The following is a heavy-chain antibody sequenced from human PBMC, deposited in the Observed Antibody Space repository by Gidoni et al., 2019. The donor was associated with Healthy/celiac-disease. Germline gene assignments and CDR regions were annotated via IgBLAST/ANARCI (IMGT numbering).Heavy chain of an antibody. CDR3: ARGLAVAGINWFDP. V-gene: IGHV4-34*01. D-gene: IGHD6-19*01. Sequence: SLKSRVTISVDTSKNQFSLKLSSVTAADTAVEYCARGLAVAGINWFDPWGQGTLVTVSS. J-gene: IGHJ5*02.